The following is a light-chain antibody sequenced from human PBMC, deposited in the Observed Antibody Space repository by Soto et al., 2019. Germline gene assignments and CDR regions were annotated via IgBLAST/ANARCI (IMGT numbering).Light chain of an antibody. CDR2: NSS. CDR1: ESVRSY. CDR3: HNRTACEFT. J-gene: IGKJ3*01. Sequence: ETVLTQSPATLSLSPGDRATLSCRASESVRSYLAWNQQKPGQAPRLLISNSSKRATGIPCRYIGSGSATDFPITVISILPNDFPIYYCHNRTACEFTFGPGTRVDMK. V-gene: IGKV3-11*01.